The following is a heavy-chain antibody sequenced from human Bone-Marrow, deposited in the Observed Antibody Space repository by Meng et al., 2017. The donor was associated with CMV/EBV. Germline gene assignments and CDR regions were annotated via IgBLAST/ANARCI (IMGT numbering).Heavy chain of an antibody. D-gene: IGHD2-21*01. Sequence: GGSRRLSCAASGFTFSSYWMSWVRQAPGKGLEWVAVISYDGSNKYYADSVKGRFTISRDNSKNTLYLQMNSLRAEDTAVYYCARSPSIDCGGDCYSDYWGQGTLVTVSS. CDR3: ARSPSIDCGGDCYSDY. J-gene: IGHJ4*02. CDR1: GFTFSSYW. CDR2: ISYDGSNK. V-gene: IGHV3-30-3*01.